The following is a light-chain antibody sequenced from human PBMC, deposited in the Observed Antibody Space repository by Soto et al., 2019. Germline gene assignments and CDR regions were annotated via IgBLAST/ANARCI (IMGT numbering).Light chain of an antibody. CDR3: QPSFITPPLT. CDR2: GAS. V-gene: IGKV1-39*01. CDR1: QSISTY. Sequence: DIPMSQSPSSLSASIGDRITITCRASQSISTYLNWYQQKPGKAPRLLIYGASTLQNGVPSRFSGSGSATDYTLTINSLQPEDFATYYCQPSFITPPLTFGGAPTVEMK. J-gene: IGKJ4*01.